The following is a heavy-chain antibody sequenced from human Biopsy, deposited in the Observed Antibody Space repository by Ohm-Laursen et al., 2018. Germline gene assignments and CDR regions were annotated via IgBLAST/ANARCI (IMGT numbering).Heavy chain of an antibody. CDR3: ATTTMDTSGWFGNYFDS. V-gene: IGHV4-59*07. Sequence: SDTLSLTCTVSSGSISSYYWSWIRQPPGKGLEWIGYIDYRGSTKYNPSLRSRVTMSIDTSRNQFSLKLSPVTAADTAVYYCATTTMDTSGWFGNYFDSWGQGTLVTVSA. J-gene: IGHJ4*02. CDR2: IDYRGST. CDR1: SGSISSYY. D-gene: IGHD6-19*01.